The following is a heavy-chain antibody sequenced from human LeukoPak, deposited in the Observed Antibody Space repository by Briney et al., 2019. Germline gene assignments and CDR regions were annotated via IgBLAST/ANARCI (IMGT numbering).Heavy chain of an antibody. J-gene: IGHJ4*02. CDR3: ARGTAGWLLRRAVDY. D-gene: IGHD3-22*01. CDR1: GYTFTSYD. V-gene: IGHV1-8*01. CDR2: INSNSGNT. Sequence: ASVKVSCKDSGYTFTSYDINWVRQATGQGLEWMGWINSNSGNTGYAQKFQGRVTMTRNTAISTAYMELRSLRSEDTDVYYCARGTAGWLLRRAVDYWGQGTLVTVSS.